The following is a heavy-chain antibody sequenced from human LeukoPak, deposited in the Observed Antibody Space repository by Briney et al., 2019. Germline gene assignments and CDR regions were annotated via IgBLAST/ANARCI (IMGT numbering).Heavy chain of an antibody. CDR2: ISSSNSDI. D-gene: IGHD1-1*01. Sequence: PGGSLRLSCAASGFTFSSYKMNWVRQAPGKGLEWVSSISSSNSDIYYADSVKGRFTISRDNAKSSLFLQMNSLRAEDTAVYYCARDRGDNYLSYYFDSWGQGTLVTVSS. J-gene: IGHJ4*02. V-gene: IGHV3-21*01. CDR1: GFTFSSYK. CDR3: ARDRGDNYLSYYFDS.